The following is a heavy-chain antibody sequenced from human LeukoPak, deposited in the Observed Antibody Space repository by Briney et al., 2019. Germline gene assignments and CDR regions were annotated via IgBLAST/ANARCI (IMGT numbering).Heavy chain of an antibody. CDR1: GFTFSSYS. CDR3: ASLIAVAWPFDY. J-gene: IGHJ4*02. Sequence: GGSLRLSCAASGFTFSSYSMNWVRQAPGKGLEWVSSISSSSSYIYYADSVKGRFTISRDNAKNSLYLQMNSLRAEDTAVYYCASLIAVAWPFDYWGQGTLVTVSS. V-gene: IGHV3-21*01. D-gene: IGHD6-19*01. CDR2: ISSSSSYI.